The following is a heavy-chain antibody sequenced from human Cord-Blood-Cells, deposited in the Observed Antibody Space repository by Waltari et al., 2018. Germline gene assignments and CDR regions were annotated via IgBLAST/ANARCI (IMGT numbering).Heavy chain of an antibody. J-gene: IGHJ4*02. V-gene: IGHV1-69*01. CDR2: IIPIFGTA. CDR3: ARVRYYDSSGYYYYFDY. Sequence: QVQLVQSGPEVKKPASSVKVSCKASGGTFTSYAISWVRQAPGQGLEWMGGIIPIFGTANYAQKFQGRVTITADESTSTAYMELSSLRSEDTAVYYCARVRYYDSSGYYYYFDYWGQGTLVTVSS. D-gene: IGHD3-22*01. CDR1: GGTFTSYA.